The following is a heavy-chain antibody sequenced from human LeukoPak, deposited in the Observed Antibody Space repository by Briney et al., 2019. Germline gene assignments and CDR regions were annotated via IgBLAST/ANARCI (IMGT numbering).Heavy chain of an antibody. CDR2: ISAYNGNT. V-gene: IGHV1-18*01. CDR3: GRGARPPHYYYYMDV. J-gene: IGHJ6*03. Sequence: ASVKVSCKASGYIFMSCGINWVRQAPGQGLEWMGWISAYNGNTNYAQKFQGRVTITADKSTSTAYMELSSLRSEDTAVYYCGRGARPPHYYYYMDVWGKGTTVTVSS. CDR1: GYIFMSCG. D-gene: IGHD5-12*01.